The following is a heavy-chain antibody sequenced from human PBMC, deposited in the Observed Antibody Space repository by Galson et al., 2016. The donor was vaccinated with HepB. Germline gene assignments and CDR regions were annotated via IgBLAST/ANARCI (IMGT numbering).Heavy chain of an antibody. D-gene: IGHD4-17*01. CDR1: GYAFASYN. Sequence: SVKVSCKASGYAFASYNMHWVRQAPGQGLGWMGIINPSGGSTNYAQKFQGRVTMTRDTSTSTVYMELSSLRSEDTAVYYCAYDYGDYNFDYWGQGTLVTVSS. CDR2: INPSGGST. CDR3: AYDYGDYNFDY. V-gene: IGHV1-46*01. J-gene: IGHJ4*02.